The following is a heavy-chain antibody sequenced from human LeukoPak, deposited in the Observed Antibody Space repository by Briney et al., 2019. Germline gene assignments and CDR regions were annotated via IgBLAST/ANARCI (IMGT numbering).Heavy chain of an antibody. Sequence: GGALRVSCAASGFTFSSYWMTWGRQAPGKGLEWVASINLDGSEKNYVDSVEGRFDISRDNGKKSLFLPMNSLRDEDTAVYYCARTRLSCDGWGQGTLVTVSS. CDR2: INLDGSEK. CDR3: ARTRLSCDG. CDR1: GFTFSSYW. D-gene: IGHD2/OR15-2a*01. V-gene: IGHV3-7*01. J-gene: IGHJ4*02.